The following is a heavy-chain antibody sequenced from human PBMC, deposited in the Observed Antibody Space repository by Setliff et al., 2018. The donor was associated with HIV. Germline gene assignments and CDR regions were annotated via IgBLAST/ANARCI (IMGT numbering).Heavy chain of an antibody. CDR1: GYTFTGSF. J-gene: IGHJ4*02. V-gene: IGHV1-2*02. CDR2: INCNSGGT. D-gene: IGHD2-15*01. Sequence: GASVKVSCKSSGYTFTGSFMHWVRQAPGQGLEWMGWINCNSGGTYYAQNFQGRVTMTRDTSINTAYMELSRLRSDDTAVYYCAKCGGVTCYSASWYFDYWGQGTLVTVSS. CDR3: AKCGGVTCYSASWYFDY.